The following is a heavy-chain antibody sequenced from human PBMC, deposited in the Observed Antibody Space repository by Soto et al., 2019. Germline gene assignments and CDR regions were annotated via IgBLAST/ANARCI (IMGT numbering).Heavy chain of an antibody. D-gene: IGHD5-18*01. CDR1: GGSISSSSYY. CDR2: IDYTGNT. J-gene: IGHJ4*02. CDR3: ARINKGYGTDS. V-gene: IGHV4-39*01. Sequence: PSETLSLTCTVSGGSISSSSYYWGCIRQPPGKGLEWIASIDYTGNTFYNPSLTSRVTISVDTSKNQLSLKVTSVTAADTAVYYCARINKGYGTDSWGQGTLVTVSS.